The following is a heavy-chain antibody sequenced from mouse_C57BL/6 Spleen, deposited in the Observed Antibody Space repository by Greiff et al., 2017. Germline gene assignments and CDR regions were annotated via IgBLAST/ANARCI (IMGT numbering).Heavy chain of an antibody. J-gene: IGHJ2*01. V-gene: IGHV1-26*01. CDR1: GYTFTDYY. D-gene: IGHD2-3*01. Sequence: EVQLQQSGPELVKPGASVKISCKASGYTFTDYYMNWVKQSHGKSLEWIGDINPNNGGTSYNQKFKGKATLTVDTSSSTAYMELRSLTSEDSAVYYCARGGYYPYYYWGQGTTLTVSS. CDR2: INPNNGGT. CDR3: ARGGYYPYYY.